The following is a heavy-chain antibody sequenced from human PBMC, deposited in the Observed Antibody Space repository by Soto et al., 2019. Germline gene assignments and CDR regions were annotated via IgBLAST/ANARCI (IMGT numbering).Heavy chain of an antibody. V-gene: IGHV4-31*03. CDR1: GGSISSGGYY. J-gene: IGHJ6*02. Sequence: SETLSLTCTVSGGSISSGGYYWSWIRQHPGKGLEWIGHIYYSGSTYYNPSLKSRVIISVDTSKNQFSLKLRSVTAADTAVYYCARTREYYFVTGHYYGMYCWGQGTTVTVSS. CDR2: IYYSGST. D-gene: IGHD3-9*01. CDR3: ARTREYYFVTGHYYGMYC.